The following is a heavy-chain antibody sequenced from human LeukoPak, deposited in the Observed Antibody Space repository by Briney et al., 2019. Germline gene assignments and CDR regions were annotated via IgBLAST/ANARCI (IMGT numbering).Heavy chain of an antibody. J-gene: IGHJ4*02. CDR3: ARDLYYGSGSYGWLNY. D-gene: IGHD3-10*01. Sequence: ASVKVSCKASGYTFTSYYMHWVRQAPGQGLEWMGIINPSGGSTSYAQKFQGRVTMTRDTSTSTVYMELSSLRSEDTAVYYCARDLYYGSGSYGWLNYWGQGTLVTVSS. CDR2: INPSGGST. CDR1: GYTFTSYY. V-gene: IGHV1-46*01.